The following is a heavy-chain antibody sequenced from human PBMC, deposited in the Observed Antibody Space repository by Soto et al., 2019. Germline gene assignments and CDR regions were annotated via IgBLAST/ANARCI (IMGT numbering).Heavy chain of an antibody. CDR2: ISGSGGST. Sequence: EVQLLESGGGLVQPGGSLRLSCAASGFTFSSYAMSWVRQAPGKGLEWVSAISGSGGSTYYADSVKGRFTISRDNSKNTLYLQMNCLRAEDTAVYYCAKGSSGWYERFDYWGQGDLVTVCS. CDR3: AKGSSGWYERFDY. V-gene: IGHV3-23*01. CDR1: GFTFSSYA. J-gene: IGHJ4*02. D-gene: IGHD6-19*01.